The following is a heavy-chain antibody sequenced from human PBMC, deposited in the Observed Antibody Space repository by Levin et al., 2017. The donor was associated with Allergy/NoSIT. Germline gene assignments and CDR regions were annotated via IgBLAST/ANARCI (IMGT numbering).Heavy chain of an antibody. CDR3: ASEDGSTFDF. J-gene: IGHJ4*02. V-gene: IGHV4-31*03. Sequence: SETLSLTCTVSGGSISGGGYHWTWIRQHPEKGLEWIGYIYYSGSTFYNPSLKSRLMISVDTSKNQFSLNVSSVTAADTTVYYCASEDGSTFDFWGQGALVTVAS. CDR1: GGSISGGGYH. D-gene: IGHD2-2*03. CDR2: IYYSGST.